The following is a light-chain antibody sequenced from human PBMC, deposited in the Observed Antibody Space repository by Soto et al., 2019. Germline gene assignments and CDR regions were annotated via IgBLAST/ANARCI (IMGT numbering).Light chain of an antibody. CDR2: LNNDGSH. Sequence: QSVLTQSPSASASLGASVKLTCTLSSAHSNYAIAWHQQQPEKSPRFLMKLNNDGSHIKGDGIPDRFSGSTSGAERYLTISNLQSEDEADYYCQTWGSGGVFGGGTKVTVL. V-gene: IGLV4-69*01. CDR1: SAHSNYA. CDR3: QTWGSGGV. J-gene: IGLJ2*01.